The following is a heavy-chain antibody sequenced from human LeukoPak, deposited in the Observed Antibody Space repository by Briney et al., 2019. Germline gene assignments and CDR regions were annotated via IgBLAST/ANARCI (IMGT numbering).Heavy chain of an antibody. D-gene: IGHD6-13*01. CDR1: GGSFSGYY. CDR2: INHSGST. J-gene: IGHJ4*01. V-gene: IGHV4-34*01. CDR3: ARGRKAAGVPTPFDY. Sequence: SETLSPTCAVYGGSFSGYYVSWIRQPPGKGLEWIGEINHSGSTNYNPSLKSRVTISVDTSKNQFSLKLSSVTAADTAVHYCARGRKAAGVPTPFDYWGHGKPFTVSS.